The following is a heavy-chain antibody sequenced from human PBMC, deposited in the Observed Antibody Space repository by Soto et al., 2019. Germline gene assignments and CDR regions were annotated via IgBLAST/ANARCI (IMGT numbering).Heavy chain of an antibody. Sequence: LGESLKISCKGSGYSFTSYWIGWVRQVPGKGLEWMGIIYPGDSDTRYSPSFQGQVTISADKSISTAYLQWSSLKASDTAMYYCARRTLSSSWYGYYYGMDVWGQGTTVTVS. J-gene: IGHJ6*02. V-gene: IGHV5-51*01. CDR3: ARRTLSSSWYGYYYGMDV. D-gene: IGHD6-13*01. CDR1: GYSFTSYW. CDR2: IYPGDSDT.